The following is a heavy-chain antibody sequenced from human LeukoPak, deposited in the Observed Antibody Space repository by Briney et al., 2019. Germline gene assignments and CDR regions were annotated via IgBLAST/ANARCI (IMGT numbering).Heavy chain of an antibody. D-gene: IGHD6-6*01. Sequence: ASVKVSCKASGYTFTSYDINWVRQATGQGLEWMRWMNPNSGNTGYAQKFQGRVTMTRNTSISTAYMELSSLRSEDTAVYYCAREGVEYSRVYYYGMDVWGQGTTVTVSS. CDR2: MNPNSGNT. V-gene: IGHV1-8*01. CDR1: GYTFTSYD. J-gene: IGHJ6*02. CDR3: AREGVEYSRVYYYGMDV.